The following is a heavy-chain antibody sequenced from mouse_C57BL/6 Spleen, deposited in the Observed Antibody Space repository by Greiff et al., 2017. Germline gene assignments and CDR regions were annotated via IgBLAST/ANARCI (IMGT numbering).Heavy chain of an antibody. CDR1: GYTFTSYW. CDR2: IYPGSGST. J-gene: IGHJ2*01. D-gene: IGHD2-5*01. Sequence: VQLQQPGAELVKPGASVKMSCKASGYTFTSYWITWVKQRPGQGLEWIGDIYPGSGSTNYNEKFKSKATLTVDTSYSTAYMQLSSLTSEDSAVYDCARTYSSPYYFDCWGQGTTLTVSS. CDR3: ARTYSSPYYFDC. V-gene: IGHV1-55*01.